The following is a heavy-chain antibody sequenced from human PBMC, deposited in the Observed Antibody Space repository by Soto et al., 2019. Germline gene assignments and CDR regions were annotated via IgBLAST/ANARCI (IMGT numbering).Heavy chain of an antibody. D-gene: IGHD2-21*02. V-gene: IGHV1-2*02. J-gene: IGHJ6*02. Sequence: GASVKVSCKASGYTFTGYYMHWVRQAPGQGLEWMGWINPNSGGTNYAQKFQGRVTMTRDTSISTAYMELSRLRSDDTAVYYCARDSEYCGGDCFHGMDVWGQGTTVPVSS. CDR2: INPNSGGT. CDR1: GYTFTGYY. CDR3: ARDSEYCGGDCFHGMDV.